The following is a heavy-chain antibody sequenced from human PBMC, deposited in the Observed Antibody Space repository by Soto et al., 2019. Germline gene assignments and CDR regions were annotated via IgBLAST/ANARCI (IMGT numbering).Heavy chain of an antibody. Sequence: GGSLRLSCAASGFTFSSHAMSWVRQAPGKGLEWVSAISGSGGSTYYADSVKGRFSISRDNSKNTLYLQMNNLRAEDTAVYYCAKGPLRTLTVTYGMDVWGQGTTVTVSS. CDR2: ISGSGGST. CDR1: GFTFSSHA. CDR3: AKGPLRTLTVTYGMDV. D-gene: IGHD4-4*01. V-gene: IGHV3-23*01. J-gene: IGHJ6*02.